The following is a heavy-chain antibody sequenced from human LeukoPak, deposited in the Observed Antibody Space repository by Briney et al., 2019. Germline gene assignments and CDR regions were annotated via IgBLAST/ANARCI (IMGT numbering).Heavy chain of an antibody. Sequence: SVKVSCKASGGTFGTYSITWVRQAPGQGLEWMGGIIPNFGTPNYAQKFQGRVTITTDGSTSTVYMELSSLRSEDTAVYYWARQHALYGDYQFFDYWGQGTLVTVSS. J-gene: IGHJ4*02. CDR3: ARQHALYGDYQFFDY. CDR1: GGTFGTYS. V-gene: IGHV1-69*05. D-gene: IGHD4-17*01. CDR2: IIPNFGTP.